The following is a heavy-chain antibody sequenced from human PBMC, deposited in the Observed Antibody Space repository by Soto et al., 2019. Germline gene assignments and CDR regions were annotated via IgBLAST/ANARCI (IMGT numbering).Heavy chain of an antibody. Sequence: QVQLVQSGAEVKKPGASVKVSCKASGYTFTSYYMHWVRQAPGQGLEWMGIINPSGGSTSYAQKFQGRVTMTRDTSTSTVYMELSSLRSEDTAVYYCAREDCSSTSCYYYGMDVWGQGTTVTVSS. CDR3: AREDCSSTSCYYYGMDV. CDR1: GYTFTSYY. V-gene: IGHV1-46*01. J-gene: IGHJ6*02. D-gene: IGHD2-2*01. CDR2: INPSGGST.